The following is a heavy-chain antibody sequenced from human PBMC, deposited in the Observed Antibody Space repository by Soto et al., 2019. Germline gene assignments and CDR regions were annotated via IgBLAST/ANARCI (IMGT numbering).Heavy chain of an antibody. J-gene: IGHJ3*01. CDR1: GFTFSSSE. CDR2: IHPSGQPI. V-gene: IGHV3-48*03. Sequence: EVQLVESGGGLIQPGGSLRLSCAASGFTFSSSEMYWVRQAPGKGLEWVSYIHPSGQPIFYADSVKGLVTISRANAKNSLYLQMSSLTAENSAVYYFARRASRWGQGNMVTVSS. CDR3: ARRASR. D-gene: IGHD1-26*01.